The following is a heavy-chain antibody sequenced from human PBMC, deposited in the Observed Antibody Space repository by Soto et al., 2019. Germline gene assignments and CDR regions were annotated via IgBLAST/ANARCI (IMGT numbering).Heavy chain of an antibody. J-gene: IGHJ4*02. CDR1: GFTFSGYA. Sequence: QVQLVESGGGVVQPGKSLRLSCVASGFTFSGYAMHWIRQDPGKAPEWVALISSDGSSTLYADSVRGRFTISRDNSRDTLYLQLNSLRPDDTAVFSCARGAYRYFDYWGQGTLVTVSS. D-gene: IGHD4-4*01. CDR2: ISSDGSST. CDR3: ARGAYRYFDY. V-gene: IGHV3-30-3*01.